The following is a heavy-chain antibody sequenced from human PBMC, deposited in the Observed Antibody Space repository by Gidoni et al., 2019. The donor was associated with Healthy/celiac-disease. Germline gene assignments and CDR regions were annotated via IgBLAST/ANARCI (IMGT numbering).Heavy chain of an antibody. D-gene: IGHD6-25*01. J-gene: IGHJ3*02. Sequence: QVQLQESGPGLVKPSETLSLTCTVSGGSVSSGSYYWSWIRQPPGKGLEWIGYIYYSGSTNYNPSLKSRVTISVDTSKNQFSLKLSSVTAADTAVYYCARGAARYDAFDIWGQGTMVTVSS. CDR1: GGSVSSGSYY. CDR2: IYYSGST. CDR3: ARGAARYDAFDI. V-gene: IGHV4-61*01.